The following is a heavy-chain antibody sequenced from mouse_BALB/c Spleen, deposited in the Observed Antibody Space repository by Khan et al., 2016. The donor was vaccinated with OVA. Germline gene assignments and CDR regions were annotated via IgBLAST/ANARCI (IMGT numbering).Heavy chain of an antibody. Sequence: DLVKPGASVKLSCKASGYTFTSYWINWIKQRPGQGLEWVGQISPGSGSAYYNEVFKGKATLTIDTSSTTAYIQLSSLSSEDSAVYFCARSNYYGRSLYARDYWGQGTSVTVSS. CDR3: ARSNYYGRSLYARDY. V-gene: IGHV1S41*01. CDR1: GYTFTSYW. D-gene: IGHD1-1*01. CDR2: ISPGSGSA. J-gene: IGHJ4*01.